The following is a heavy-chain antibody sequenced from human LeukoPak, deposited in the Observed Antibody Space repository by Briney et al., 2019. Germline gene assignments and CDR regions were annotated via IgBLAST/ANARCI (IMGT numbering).Heavy chain of an antibody. V-gene: IGHV4-59*01. CDR3: ARDRRYDILTGYPYYYYMDV. CDR2: IYYSGST. J-gene: IGHJ6*03. D-gene: IGHD3-9*01. CDR1: GGSISSYY. Sequence: SETLSLTCTVSGGSISSYYWSWIRQPPGKGLEWIGYIYYSGSTNYNPSLKSRVTISVDTSKNQFSLKLSSVTAADTAVYYCARDRRYDILTGYPYYYYMDVWGKGTTVTISS.